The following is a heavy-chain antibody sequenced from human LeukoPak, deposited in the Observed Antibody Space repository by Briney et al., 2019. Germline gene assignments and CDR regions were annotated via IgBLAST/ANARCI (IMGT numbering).Heavy chain of an antibody. CDR2: ISAYNGNT. CDR3: ARDSEDSYGSRYYYYYYGMDV. Sequence: GASVKVSCKASGYTFTSYGISWVRQAPGQGLEWMGWISAYNGNTNYAQKLQGRVTMTTDTSTSTAYMELRSLRSDDTAVYYCARDSEDSYGSRYYYYYYGMDVWGQGTTVTVSS. CDR1: GYTFTSYG. D-gene: IGHD5-18*01. V-gene: IGHV1-18*01. J-gene: IGHJ6*02.